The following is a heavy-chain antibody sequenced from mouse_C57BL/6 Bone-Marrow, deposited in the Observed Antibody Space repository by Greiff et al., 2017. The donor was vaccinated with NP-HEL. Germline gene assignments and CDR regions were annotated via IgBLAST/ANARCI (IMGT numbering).Heavy chain of an antibody. J-gene: IGHJ2*01. D-gene: IGHD1-1*01. CDR1: GFTFSSYG. Sequence: EVKLVESGGDLVKPGGSLKLSCAASGFTFSSYGMSWVRQTPDKRLEWVATISSGGSYTYYPDSVKGRFTISRDNAKNTLYLQMSSLKSEDTAMYYCASITTVVNDWGQGTTLTVSS. CDR2: ISSGGSYT. V-gene: IGHV5-6*02. CDR3: ASITTVVND.